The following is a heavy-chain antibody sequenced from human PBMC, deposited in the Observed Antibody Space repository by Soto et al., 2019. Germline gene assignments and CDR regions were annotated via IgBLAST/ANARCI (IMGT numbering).Heavy chain of an antibody. CDR1: GYTFTSYY. CDR3: ARPMVRGVISDAFDI. D-gene: IGHD3-10*01. V-gene: IGHV1-46*03. CDR2: INPSGGST. Sequence: QVQLVQSGAEVKKPGASVKVSCKASGYTFTSYYMHWVRQAPGQGLEWMGIINPSGGSTSYAQKFQGRVTMTRDTSTSTVYMELSSLRSEDTAVYYCARPMVRGVISDAFDIWCQGTMVTVSS. J-gene: IGHJ3*02.